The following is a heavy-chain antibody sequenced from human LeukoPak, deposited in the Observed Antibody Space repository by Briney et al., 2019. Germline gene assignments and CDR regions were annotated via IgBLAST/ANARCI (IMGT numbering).Heavy chain of an antibody. D-gene: IGHD6-19*01. Sequence: PGGSLRLSCAASGFTFSRYAMNWVRQAPGKGLQWVLVISGSGGSIYYADSVKGRFTISRDNSKNTLYLQMNSLRVEDTAVYYCAKLGSELWGQGTLVTVSS. CDR2: ISGSGGSI. CDR3: AKLGSEL. J-gene: IGHJ4*02. CDR1: GFTFSRYA. V-gene: IGHV3-23*01.